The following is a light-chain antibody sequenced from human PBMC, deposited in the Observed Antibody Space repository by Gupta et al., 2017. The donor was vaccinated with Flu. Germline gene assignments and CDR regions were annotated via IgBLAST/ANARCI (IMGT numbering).Light chain of an antibody. V-gene: IGLV3-10*01. CDR2: EDN. J-gene: IGLJ2*01. Sequence: QTARITCCGDYLTKKDAYWYQQKSGQAPVLVIYEDNERPSGSPEGVSGSISGTEATLTISGTQGEEEADYFCYSSDRSGDDRGIFGGGTKLSVL. CDR1: YLTKKD. CDR3: YSSDRSGDDRGI.